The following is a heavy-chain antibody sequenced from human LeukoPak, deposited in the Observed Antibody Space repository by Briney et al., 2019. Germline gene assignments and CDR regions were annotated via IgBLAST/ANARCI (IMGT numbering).Heavy chain of an antibody. CDR3: ARAMYYDFWSGYYKDLIWFDP. V-gene: IGHV4-59*01. D-gene: IGHD3-3*01. Sequence: SETLSLTCTVSGGSISSYYWSWIRQPPGKGLEWIGYTYYSGSTNYNPSLKSRVTISVDTSKNQFSLKLSSVTAADTAVYYCARAMYYDFWSGYYKDLIWFDPWGQGTLVTVSS. CDR2: TYYSGST. CDR1: GGSISSYY. J-gene: IGHJ5*02.